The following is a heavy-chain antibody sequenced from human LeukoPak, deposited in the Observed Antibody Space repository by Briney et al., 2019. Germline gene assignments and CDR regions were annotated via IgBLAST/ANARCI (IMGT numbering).Heavy chain of an antibody. CDR2: INPNSGGT. CDR3: ARKVWLVNGGPFGP. V-gene: IGHV1-2*06. D-gene: IGHD6-19*01. Sequence: ASVKVSCKASGYTFTGYYMHWVRQAPGQGLEWMGRINPNSGGTNYAQKLQGRVTMTTDTSTSTAYMELRSLRSDDTAVYYCARKVWLVNGGPFGPWGQGTLVTVSS. J-gene: IGHJ5*02. CDR1: GYTFTGYY.